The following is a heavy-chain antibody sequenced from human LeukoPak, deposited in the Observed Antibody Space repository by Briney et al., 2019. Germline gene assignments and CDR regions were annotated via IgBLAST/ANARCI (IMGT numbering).Heavy chain of an antibody. D-gene: IGHD3-10*01. Sequence: GGSLRLSCAASGFTFSSYAMHWVRQAPGKGLEWVAVISYDGSNKYYADSVKGRFTISGDNSKNTLYLQMNSLRAEDTAVYYCAREWVYYYGSGVFDYWGQATLATVSS. CDR3: AREWVYYYGSGVFDY. V-gene: IGHV3-30-3*01. CDR2: ISYDGSNK. J-gene: IGHJ4*02. CDR1: GFTFSSYA.